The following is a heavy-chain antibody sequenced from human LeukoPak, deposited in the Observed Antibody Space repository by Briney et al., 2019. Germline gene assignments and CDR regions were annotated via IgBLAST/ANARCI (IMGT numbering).Heavy chain of an antibody. V-gene: IGHV1-8*01. J-gene: IGHJ6*02. CDR3: ARAHFDSSSWLRRGYYYCMDV. D-gene: IGHD6-13*01. CDR2: MNPNSGNT. CDR1: GYTFTSYD. Sequence: ASVKVSCTASGYTFTSYDINWVRQATGQGLEWMGWMNPNSGNTGYAQKFQGRVTMTRNTSISTAYMELSSLRSEDTAVYYCARAHFDSSSWLRRGYYYCMDVWGQGTTVTVSS.